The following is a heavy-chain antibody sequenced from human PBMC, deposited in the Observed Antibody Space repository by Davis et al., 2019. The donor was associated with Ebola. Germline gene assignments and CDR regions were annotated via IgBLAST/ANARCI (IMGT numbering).Heavy chain of an antibody. CDR2: ISGSGGST. CDR3: ARDYEWLVLDY. CDR1: GFTFSSYA. Sequence: GESLKISCAASGFTFSSYAMSWVRQAPGKGLEWVSAISGSGGSTYYADSVKGRFTISRDNSKNTLYLQMNSLRAEDTAVYYCARDYEWLVLDYWGQGTLVTVSS. D-gene: IGHD6-19*01. V-gene: IGHV3-23*01. J-gene: IGHJ4*02.